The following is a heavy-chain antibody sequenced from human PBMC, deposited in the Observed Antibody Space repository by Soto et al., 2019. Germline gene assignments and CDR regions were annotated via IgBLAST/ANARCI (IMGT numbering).Heavy chain of an antibody. V-gene: IGHV3-30*03. CDR2: ISYDGSNK. J-gene: IGHJ4*02. CDR1: GFPFSSYG. CDR3: AGGQDYFDY. Sequence: QVQLVESGGGVVQPGRSLRLSCAASGFPFSSYGMHWFRQAPGKGLAWVALISYDGSNKFYTASVKGRFTMSRDNSKNTLYLEMSSLRAEDTAVYYCAGGQDYFDYCGQGTLVSVSS. D-gene: IGHD2-15*01.